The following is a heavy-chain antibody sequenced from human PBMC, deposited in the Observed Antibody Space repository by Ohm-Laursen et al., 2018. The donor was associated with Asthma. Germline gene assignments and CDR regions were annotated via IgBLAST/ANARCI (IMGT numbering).Heavy chain of an antibody. D-gene: IGHD3-3*01. J-gene: IGHJ4*02. CDR3: ARDVMEWYLPSFDF. CDR1: GFTFRSYA. CDR2: GGSYYDGGLK. Sequence: SLRLSCTASGFTFRSYAMHWVRQAPGKGLEWVAVGGSYYDGGLKYYADSVNGRFTVSRDDSKNTLYLQMNSLRPDDTAVYYCARDVMEWYLPSFDFWGQGTLVTVSS. V-gene: IGHV3-30-3*01.